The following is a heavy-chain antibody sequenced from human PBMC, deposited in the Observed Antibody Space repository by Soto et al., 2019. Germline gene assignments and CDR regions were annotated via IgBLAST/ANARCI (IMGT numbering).Heavy chain of an antibody. D-gene: IGHD6-13*01. CDR1: CYTFTSYG. CDR3: ARVLEGQPDDY. CDR2: INAGNGNT. Sequence: GASVKVSCKASCYTFTSYGISWVRQAPGQRLEWRGWINAGNGNTKYSQKLQGRVTMTRDTSASTAYMELSSLRSEDTAVYYCARVLEGQPDDYWGQGTLVTVSS. J-gene: IGHJ4*02. V-gene: IGHV1-3*01.